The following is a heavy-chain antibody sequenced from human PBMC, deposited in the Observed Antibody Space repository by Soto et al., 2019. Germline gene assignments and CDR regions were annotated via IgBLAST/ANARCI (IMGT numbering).Heavy chain of an antibody. Sequence: QVQLVESGGGVVQPGRSLRLSCAASGFTFSSYGMHWVRQAPGKGLEWVAVIWYDGSNKYYADSVKGRFTISRDNSKNTLYLQMNSLRAEDTAVYYGARDVPYYYDSSGYYLPDYWGQGTLVTVSS. J-gene: IGHJ4*02. CDR3: ARDVPYYYDSSGYYLPDY. V-gene: IGHV3-33*01. CDR2: IWYDGSNK. CDR1: GFTFSSYG. D-gene: IGHD3-22*01.